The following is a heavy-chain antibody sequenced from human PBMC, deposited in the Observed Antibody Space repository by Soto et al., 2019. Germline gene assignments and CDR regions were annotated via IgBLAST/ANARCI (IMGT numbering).Heavy chain of an antibody. CDR1: GYTFTSYY. Sequence: QVQLVQSGAEVKKPGASVKVSCKASGYTFTSYYMHWVRQAPGQGLEWMGIINPSGGSTSYAQKFQGRVTMTRDKSTSTADMELSSLRSDDTAVYYCARGYCSGGSCYPYSFDYWGQGTLVTVSS. CDR3: ARGYCSGGSCYPYSFDY. D-gene: IGHD2-15*01. CDR2: INPSGGST. V-gene: IGHV1-46*01. J-gene: IGHJ4*02.